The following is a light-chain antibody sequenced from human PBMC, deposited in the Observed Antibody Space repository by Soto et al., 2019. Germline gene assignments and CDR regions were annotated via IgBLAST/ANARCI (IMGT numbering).Light chain of an antibody. Sequence: SYGLTQSPSVSVAPGQTARITCGGNNIGSRNVHWFQQRPGQAPVLVVFDDDDRPSGIPDRFSGSNSGNTATLTISRVEAGDEADYYSQVWQSDVLHHVFGTGTKVTVL. CDR3: QVWQSDVLHHV. J-gene: IGLJ1*01. CDR1: NIGSRN. V-gene: IGLV3-21*02. CDR2: DDD.